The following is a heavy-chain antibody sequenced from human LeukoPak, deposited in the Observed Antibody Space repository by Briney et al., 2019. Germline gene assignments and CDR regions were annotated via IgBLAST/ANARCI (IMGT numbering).Heavy chain of an antibody. Sequence: GGSLRLSCAASGFTFSSYAMSWVRQAPGKGLEWVSAISGSGGSTYYADSVKGRFTISRDNSKDTLYLQMNSLRAEDTAVYYCAKLRSAYCSSTSCRDSWGQGTPVIVSS. V-gene: IGHV3-23*01. D-gene: IGHD2-2*01. CDR3: AKLRSAYCSSTSCRDS. J-gene: IGHJ4*02. CDR1: GFTFSSYA. CDR2: ISGSGGST.